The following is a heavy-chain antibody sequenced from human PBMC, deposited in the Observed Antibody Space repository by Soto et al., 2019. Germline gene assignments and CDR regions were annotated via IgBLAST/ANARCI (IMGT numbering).Heavy chain of an antibody. CDR3: ARDLRGSPHY. V-gene: IGHV3-23*01. CDR2: ISGRDGRT. J-gene: IGHJ4*02. Sequence: PGGSLGLSCAASGFTFSTFGMNWVRQAPGKGLEWVSVISGRDGRTHYADSVKGRFTISRDNAKNTVYLQMNSLRADDTAVYYCARDLRGSPHYWGQGTLVTVSS. D-gene: IGHD1-26*01. CDR1: GFTFSTFG.